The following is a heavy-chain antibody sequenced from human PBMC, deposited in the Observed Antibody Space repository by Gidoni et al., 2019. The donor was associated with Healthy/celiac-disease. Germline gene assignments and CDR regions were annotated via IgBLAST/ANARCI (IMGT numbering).Heavy chain of an antibody. V-gene: IGHV3-23*01. J-gene: IGHJ4*02. CDR3: AMGRGGYFDY. CDR2: ISGSGGST. Sequence: GGSLRLSCAACVRCSWWSLGEAPGKGLEWVSAISGSGGSTYYADSVKGRFTISRDNSKNTLYLQMNSLRAEDTAVYYCAMGRGGYFDYWGQGTLVTVSS. D-gene: IGHD3-10*01. CDR1: VRCSW.